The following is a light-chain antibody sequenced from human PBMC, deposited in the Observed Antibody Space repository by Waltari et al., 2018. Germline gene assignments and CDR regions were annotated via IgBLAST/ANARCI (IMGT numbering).Light chain of an antibody. CDR3: QQYSSHYT. V-gene: IGKV1-5*03. Sequence: DIQMTQSPSTLSAAVGDRVTITCRASQSILTWLAWYQQKPWKAPKLLIYKASNLQSGVPSRFSGSGSGTEFTLTISSLQPDDFATYYCQQYSSHYTFGQGTKLEIK. CDR1: QSILTW. J-gene: IGKJ2*01. CDR2: KAS.